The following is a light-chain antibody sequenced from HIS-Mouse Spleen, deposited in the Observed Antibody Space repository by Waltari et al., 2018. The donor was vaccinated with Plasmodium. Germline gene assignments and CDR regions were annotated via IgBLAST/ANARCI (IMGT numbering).Light chain of an antibody. V-gene: IGLV2-23*01. Sequence: QSALTQPASVSGSPGQAITISCTGTSRDVGRYNLVPWYQQHPGKAPKPMIYEGSKRPSGVSNRFSGSKSGNTASLTISGLQAEDEADYYCCSYAGSSTYWVFGGGTKLTVL. J-gene: IGLJ3*02. CDR1: SRDVGRYNL. CDR2: EGS. CDR3: CSYAGSSTYWV.